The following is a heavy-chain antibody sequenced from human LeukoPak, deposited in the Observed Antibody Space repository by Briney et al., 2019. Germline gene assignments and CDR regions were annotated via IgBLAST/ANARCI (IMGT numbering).Heavy chain of an antibody. CDR2: IKQDGSEK. J-gene: IGHJ4*02. V-gene: IGHV3-7*03. CDR1: GFTFSSYG. Sequence: GGSLRLSCAASGFTFSSYGMHWVRQAPGKGLEWVANIKQDGSEKYYVDSVKGRFTISRDNAKNSLYLQMNSLRAEDTAVYYCGRALGSPLDFWGQGTLVIVSS. CDR3: GRALGSPLDF. D-gene: IGHD1-26*01.